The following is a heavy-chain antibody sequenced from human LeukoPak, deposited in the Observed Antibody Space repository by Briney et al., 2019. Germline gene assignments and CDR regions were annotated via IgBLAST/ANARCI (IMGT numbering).Heavy chain of an antibody. D-gene: IGHD4-11*01. V-gene: IGHV3-23*01. CDR3: ANQYPG. Sequence: GGSLRLSSAASGFTFTTHAMAWVRQAPGKGLDWVSGISGDGDTTYYADSVKGRFTISRDNSKNTLYLQMNSLRAEDTAVYYCANQYPGWGQGTLVTVSS. CDR2: ISGDGDTT. J-gene: IGHJ4*02. CDR1: GFTFTTHA.